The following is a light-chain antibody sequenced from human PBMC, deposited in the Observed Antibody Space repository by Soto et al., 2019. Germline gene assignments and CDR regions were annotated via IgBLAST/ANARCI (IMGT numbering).Light chain of an antibody. CDR3: QKYNSAPIT. J-gene: IGKJ4*01. Sequence: DIQMTQSPSSLSASFGDRVTITCRTSQSIAKFLNWYQQRPGKAPKVLIYGASSLQTGVPSRFSGSGFGTDFTLTISSLQPEDFATYYCQKYNSAPITFGGGTKVDIK. CDR2: GAS. V-gene: IGKV1-39*01. CDR1: QSIAKF.